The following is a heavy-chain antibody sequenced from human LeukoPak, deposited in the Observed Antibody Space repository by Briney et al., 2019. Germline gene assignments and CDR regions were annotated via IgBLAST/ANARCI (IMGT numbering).Heavy chain of an antibody. CDR1: GFTFSSYS. Sequence: GGSLRLSCAASGFTFSSYSVNWVRQAPGKGLEWVSSISSSSSYKKYADAVKGRLTISRDNAKNSLYLQMNSLRAEDTAVYYCARDASRYSSGDSNFLDYWGRGTLVTVSS. V-gene: IGHV3-21*01. CDR3: ARDASRYSSGDSNFLDY. CDR2: ISSSSSYK. D-gene: IGHD6-19*01. J-gene: IGHJ4*02.